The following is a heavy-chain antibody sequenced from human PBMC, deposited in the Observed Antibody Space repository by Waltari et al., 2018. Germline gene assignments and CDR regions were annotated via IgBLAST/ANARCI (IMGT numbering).Heavy chain of an antibody. J-gene: IGHJ5*02. CDR3: ARADYYYDKNWFDP. V-gene: IGHV4-30-4*08. Sequence: QVQLQESGPGLVKPSQTLSPTCTVPGVSISSGDDPWNWLRQPPGKGLEWIGYVYYSGSTYYNPSLKSRLTISVDTSKNQFYLHLNSVTAADTAVYYCARADYYYDKNWFDPWGQGTPVTVSS. CDR2: VYYSGST. D-gene: IGHD3-22*01. CDR1: GVSISSGDDP.